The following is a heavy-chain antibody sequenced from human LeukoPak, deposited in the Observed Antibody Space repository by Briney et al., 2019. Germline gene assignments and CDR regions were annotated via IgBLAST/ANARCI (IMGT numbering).Heavy chain of an antibody. CDR3: AKWGPRYGSGSYSDY. CDR1: GFTFSSYA. V-gene: IGHV3-23*01. CDR2: ISGGGVTT. J-gene: IGHJ4*02. D-gene: IGHD3-10*01. Sequence: GGSLRLSCAASGFTFSSYAMSWVRQAPGKGLKWVSAISGGGVTTYYADPVKGRFTISRDNSKNTLYLQMNSLRADDTAVYYCAKWGPRYGSGSYSDYWGQGTLVTVSS.